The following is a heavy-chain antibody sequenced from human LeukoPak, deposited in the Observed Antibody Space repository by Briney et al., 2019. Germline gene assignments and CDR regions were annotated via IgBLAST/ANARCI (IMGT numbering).Heavy chain of an antibody. V-gene: IGHV4-34*01. Sequence: PSETLSLTCAVYGGPFSGYYWSWIRQPPGKGLEWIGEINHSGSTNYNPSLKSRVTISVDTSKNQFSLKLSSVTAADTAVYYCARGVYSYGWMVDYWGQGTLVTVSS. D-gene: IGHD5-18*01. J-gene: IGHJ4*02. CDR2: INHSGST. CDR3: ARGVYSYGWMVDY. CDR1: GGPFSGYY.